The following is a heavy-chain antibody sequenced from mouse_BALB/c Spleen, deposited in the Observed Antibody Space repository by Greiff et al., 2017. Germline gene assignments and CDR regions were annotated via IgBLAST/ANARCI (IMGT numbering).Heavy chain of an antibody. CDR2: ISYSGST. CDR1: GYSITSDYA. V-gene: IGHV3-2*02. J-gene: IGHJ3*01. D-gene: IGHD1-1*01. Sequence: ESGPGLVKPSQSLSLTCTVTGYSITSDYAWNWIRQFPGNKLEWMGYISYSGSTSYNPSLKSRISITRDTSKNQFFLQLNSVTTEDTATYYCARADYYGSSPFAYWGQGTLVTVSA. CDR3: ARADYYGSSPFAY.